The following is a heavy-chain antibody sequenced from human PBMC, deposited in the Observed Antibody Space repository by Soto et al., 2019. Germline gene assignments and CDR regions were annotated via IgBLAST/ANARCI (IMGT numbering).Heavy chain of an antibody. V-gene: IGHV3-15*01. D-gene: IGHD4-17*01. CDR3: TTDPVVTVTVPHFDY. CDR1: GFTFSNAW. J-gene: IGHJ4*02. CDR2: IKSKTDGGTT. Sequence: GSLRLSCAASGFTFSNAWMSWVRQAPGKGLEWVGRIKSKTDGGTTDYAAPVKGRFTISRDDSKNTLYLQMNSLKTEDTAVYYCTTDPVVTVTVPHFDYWGQGTLVTVSS.